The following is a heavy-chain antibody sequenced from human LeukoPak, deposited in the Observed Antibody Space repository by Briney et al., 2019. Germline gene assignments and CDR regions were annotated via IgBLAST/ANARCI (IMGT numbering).Heavy chain of an antibody. V-gene: IGHV1-3*01. J-gene: IGHJ4*02. CDR3: ARDTSWIQLWLDY. D-gene: IGHD5-18*01. CDR1: GYTFTNYD. Sequence: ASVKVSSKASGYTFTNYDMNWVRQATGQGLEWMGWINAGNGNTKYSQKFQGRVTITRDTSASTAYMELSSLRSEDTAVYYCARDTSWIQLWLDYWGQGTLVTVSS. CDR2: INAGNGNT.